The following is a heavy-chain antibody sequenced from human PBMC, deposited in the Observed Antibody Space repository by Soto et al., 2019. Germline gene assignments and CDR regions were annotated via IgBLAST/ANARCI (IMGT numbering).Heavy chain of an antibody. J-gene: IGHJ3*02. CDR1: GFTFSSSA. Sequence: EVQLLESGGGLVQPGGSLRLSCAASGFTFSSSAMSWVRQAPGKRLEWVSAISGSGGSPYYADSVKGRFTISRDNYKIPLYLQMNSLRAEDTAVYYCALDYYGSGSYPNDAFDIWGQGTMVTVSS. V-gene: IGHV3-23*01. CDR3: ALDYYGSGSYPNDAFDI. D-gene: IGHD3-10*01. CDR2: ISGSGGSP.